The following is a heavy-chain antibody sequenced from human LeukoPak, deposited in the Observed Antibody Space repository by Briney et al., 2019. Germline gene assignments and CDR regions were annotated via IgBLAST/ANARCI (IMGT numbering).Heavy chain of an antibody. CDR3: ARGPAGITIFGVVIIDLPPFDY. J-gene: IGHJ4*02. V-gene: IGHV1-2*02. CDR2: INPNSGGT. Sequence: GASVKVSCKTSGYTFTDYYMHWVRQAPGQGLEWMGWINPNSGGTNYAQKFQGRVTMTRDTPISTAYMELSRLRSDDTAVYYCARGPAGITIFGVVIIDLPPFDYWGQGTLVTVSS. D-gene: IGHD3-3*01. CDR1: GYTFTDYY.